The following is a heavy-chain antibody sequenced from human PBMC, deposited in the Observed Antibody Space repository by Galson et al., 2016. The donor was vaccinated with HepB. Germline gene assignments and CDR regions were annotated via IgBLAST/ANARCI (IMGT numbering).Heavy chain of an antibody. V-gene: IGHV1-8*02. J-gene: IGHJ2*01. CDR3: MGGFSRVNCFTQWYFDL. Sequence: SVQVSCKGSGYSFSRFEINWMRQAPGGGLEWMGWINPNPGETVSPARFRGRVTMTNDASMSPANLVLGSLTSDDTAVYYGMGGFSRVNCFTQWYFDLWGLGTRVAVSS. CDR1: GYSFSRFE. CDR2: INPNPGET. D-gene: IGHD2-21*01.